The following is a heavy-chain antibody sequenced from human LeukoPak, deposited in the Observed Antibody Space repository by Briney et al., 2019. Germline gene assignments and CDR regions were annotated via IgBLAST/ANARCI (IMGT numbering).Heavy chain of an antibody. V-gene: IGHV3-21*01. J-gene: IGHJ4*02. CDR1: GFPFSNHN. CDR2: ISDSGTYM. D-gene: IGHD3-10*02. CDR3: ATEGAVTVRAFDY. Sequence: GGSLRLSCAASGFPFSNHNMHWVRQAPGKGLEWVSSISDSGTYMYYVDSLKGRSTISRDNAKNSLSLQINSLRPEDTAVYYCATEGAVTVRAFDYWGQGPLVTVSS.